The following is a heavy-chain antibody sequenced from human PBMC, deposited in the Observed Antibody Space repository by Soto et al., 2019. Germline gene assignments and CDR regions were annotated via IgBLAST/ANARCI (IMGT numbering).Heavy chain of an antibody. V-gene: IGHV3-48*03. CDR2: ISSSGSTI. CDR1: GFNFDAYA. D-gene: IGHD2-8*01. J-gene: IGHJ4*02. CDR3: VREAPCSNGVCQFDY. Sequence: PGGSLRLSCTPFGFNFDAYAMSWVRQAPGKGLEWISYISSSGSTIHYADSVKGRFSISRDNAKKSLFLQMNSLRAEDTAVYYCVREAPCSNGVCQFDYWGRGTLVTVS.